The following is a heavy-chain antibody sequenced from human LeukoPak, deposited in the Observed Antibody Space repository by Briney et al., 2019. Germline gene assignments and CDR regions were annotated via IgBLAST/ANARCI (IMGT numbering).Heavy chain of an antibody. CDR1: GSSFTSYW. CDR2: IYPGASDT. J-gene: IGHJ4*02. CDR3: ARRRVYSNYLDY. D-gene: IGHD4-11*01. Sequence: GEPLNISCQGSGSSFTSYWIGWARQLPGKGLEWMGLIYPGASDTRSSPSFQGQVNISADKSISTAYLQWSSLKASDTAMYYCARRRVYSNYLDYWGQGTLVTVSS. V-gene: IGHV5-51*01.